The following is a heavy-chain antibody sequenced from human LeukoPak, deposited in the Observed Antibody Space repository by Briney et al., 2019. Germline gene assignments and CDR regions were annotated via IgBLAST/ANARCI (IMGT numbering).Heavy chain of an antibody. V-gene: IGHV1-69*13. CDR2: IIPIFGTA. D-gene: IGHD3-22*01. CDR1: GGTFSSYA. Sequence: SVTVSCKAPGGTFSSYAISWVRQAPGQGLEWIAGIIPIFGTAHYAQTFQGRVTVTSDVSTSTAYMELSSLRSEDTAVYYCARDLGGITMMDWGQGTLVTVSS. CDR3: ARDLGGITMMD. J-gene: IGHJ4*02.